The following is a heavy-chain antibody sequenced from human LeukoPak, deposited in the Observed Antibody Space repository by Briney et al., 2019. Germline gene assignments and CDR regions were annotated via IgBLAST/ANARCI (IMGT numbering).Heavy chain of an antibody. CDR3: AKDRGYSNSWYTDY. J-gene: IGHJ4*02. CDR2: ISGSSDNT. D-gene: IGHD6-13*01. Sequence: GGSLRLSCAASGFTFSSYAMSWVRQAPGKELEWVSTISGSSDNTYYADSVKGRFTISRDNFKNTLYLQVNSLRAEDTAVYYCAKDRGYSNSWYTDYWGQGTLVTVSS. CDR1: GFTFSSYA. V-gene: IGHV3-23*01.